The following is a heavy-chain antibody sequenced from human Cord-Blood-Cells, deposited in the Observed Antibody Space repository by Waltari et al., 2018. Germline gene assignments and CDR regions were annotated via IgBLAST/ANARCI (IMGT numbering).Heavy chain of an antibody. Sequence: EVQLVESGGGLVQPGGSLRLSCAASGFTFSSYEMNWVRPAPGEGLEWVSYISSSGSTIYYADSVKGRVTISRDNAKNSLYLQMNSLRAEDTAVYYCARDGDILTGYYPRYYYGMDVWGQGTTVTVSS. CDR3: ARDGDILTGYYPRYYYGMDV. D-gene: IGHD3-9*01. V-gene: IGHV3-48*03. CDR2: ISSSGSTI. CDR1: GFTFSSYE. J-gene: IGHJ6*02.